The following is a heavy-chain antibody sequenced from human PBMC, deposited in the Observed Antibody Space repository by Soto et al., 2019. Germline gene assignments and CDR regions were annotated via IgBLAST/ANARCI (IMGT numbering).Heavy chain of an antibody. CDR3: ARGSFPGATVLGY. J-gene: IGHJ4*02. Sequence: SETLSLTCTVSGASISRGAFYWSWVRHHPGKGLEWIGNTYYSGETHYNPPLKSRLTISVDASKNQLSLKLTSVTAADTAVYYCARGSFPGATVLGYWGPGTLVTVSS. V-gene: IGHV4-31*03. CDR2: TYYSGET. D-gene: IGHD3-10*01. CDR1: GASISRGAFY.